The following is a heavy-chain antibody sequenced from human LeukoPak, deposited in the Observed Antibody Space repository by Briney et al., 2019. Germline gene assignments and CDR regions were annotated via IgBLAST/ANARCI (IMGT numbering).Heavy chain of an antibody. V-gene: IGHV3-23*01. CDR1: RFTFNNYA. J-gene: IGHJ4*02. CDR3: AKGSRAVIGGLPLGPGDVVFDY. Sequence: GGSLRLSCAASRFTFNNYAMTWVRQAPGKGLEWVSAISGSGGSTSYADSVKGRFTISRDNSRNTLYLQMNSLRPEDTAVYYCAKGSRAVIGGLPLGPGDVVFDYWGQGTLVTVSS. CDR2: ISGSGGST. D-gene: IGHD3-16*01.